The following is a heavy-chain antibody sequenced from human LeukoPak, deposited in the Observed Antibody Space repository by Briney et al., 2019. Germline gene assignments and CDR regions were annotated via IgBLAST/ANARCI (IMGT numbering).Heavy chain of an antibody. CDR1: GFTVSSNY. CDR2: IYSGGST. V-gene: IGHV3-66*01. D-gene: IGHD2-21*02. Sequence: GGSLRLSCAASGFTVSSNYMSWVRQAPGKGLEWVSVIYSGGSTYYADSVKGRFTISRDNSKNTLYLRMNSLRAEDTAVYYCARDLQCGGDCHYDALDIWGQGTLATVSS. J-gene: IGHJ3*02. CDR3: ARDLQCGGDCHYDALDI.